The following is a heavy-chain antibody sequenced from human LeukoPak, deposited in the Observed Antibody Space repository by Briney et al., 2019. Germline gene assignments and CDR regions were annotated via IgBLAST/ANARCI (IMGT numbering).Heavy chain of an antibody. V-gene: IGHV3-23*01. CDR1: ASTFRKYA. CDR3: AKQLGYCSDGSCYIPY. J-gene: IGHJ4*02. D-gene: IGHD2-15*01. Sequence: GGSLRLSCAASASTFRKYAMSWVRQAPGKGLEWVSAISNNGGYTYYADSVQGRFTISRDNSKSTLCLQMNSLRAEDTAVYYCAKQLGYCSDGSCYIPYWGQGTLVTVSS. CDR2: ISNNGGYT.